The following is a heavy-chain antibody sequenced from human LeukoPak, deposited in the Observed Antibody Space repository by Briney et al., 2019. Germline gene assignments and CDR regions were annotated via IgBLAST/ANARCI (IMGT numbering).Heavy chain of an antibody. J-gene: IGHJ4*02. Sequence: PGGSLRLSCAASGFTFSSFTMDWVRRALGKGLEWVSSISSNSDYIYYADSVKGRFTISRDNAKNSLYLQMTSLRAEDTAVYYCARGVGATTHYFDFWGQGALVTVSS. CDR3: ARGVGATTHYFDF. CDR2: ISSNSDYI. V-gene: IGHV3-21*01. D-gene: IGHD1-26*01. CDR1: GFTFSSFT.